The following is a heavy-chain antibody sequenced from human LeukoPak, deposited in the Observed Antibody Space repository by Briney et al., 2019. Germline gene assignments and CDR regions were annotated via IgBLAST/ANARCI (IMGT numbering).Heavy chain of an antibody. D-gene: IGHD6-13*01. V-gene: IGHV4-34*01. CDR2: INHRGST. J-gene: IGHJ1*01. CDR3: ATWQQLVPAEYFQH. Sequence: PSETLSLTCAVYGGSFSGYYWSWIRQPPGKGLEWIGEINHRGSTNYNPSLKSRVTISVDTSKNQFSLKLSSVTAADTAVYYCATWQQLVPAEYFQHWGQGTLVTVSS. CDR1: GGSFSGYY.